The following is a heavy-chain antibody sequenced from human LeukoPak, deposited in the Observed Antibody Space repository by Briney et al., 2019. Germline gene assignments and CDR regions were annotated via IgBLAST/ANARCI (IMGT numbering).Heavy chain of an antibody. D-gene: IGHD2-2*01. J-gene: IGHJ6*03. CDR3: ARALGYCSSTSCLYMDV. CDR2: IYYSGST. Sequence: SETLSLTCTVSGGSISSYYWSWIRQPPGKGLEWIGYIYYSGSTNYNPSLKSRVTISVDTSKNRFSLKLSSVTAADTAVYYCARALGYCSSTSCLYMDVWGKGTTVTVSS. V-gene: IGHV4-59*08. CDR1: GGSISSYY.